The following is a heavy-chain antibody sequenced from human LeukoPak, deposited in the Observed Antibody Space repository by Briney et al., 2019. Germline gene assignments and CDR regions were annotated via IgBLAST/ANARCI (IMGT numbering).Heavy chain of an antibody. CDR2: ISGSGGST. J-gene: IGHJ4*02. D-gene: IGHD6-19*01. CDR3: ASWPVGWYGEDS. Sequence: PGGSLRLSCAASGFTFSSYAMSWVRQAPGKGLEWVSAISGSGGSTYYADSVKGRFTISRDNSKNTLYLQMNSLRAEDTAVCYCASWPVGWYGEDSWGQGTLVTVSS. CDR1: GFTFSSYA. V-gene: IGHV3-23*01.